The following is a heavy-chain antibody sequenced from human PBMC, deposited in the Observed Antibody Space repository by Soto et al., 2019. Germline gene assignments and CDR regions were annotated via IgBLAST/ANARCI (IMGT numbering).Heavy chain of an antibody. D-gene: IGHD5-12*01. CDR1: GFTFSSYG. Sequence: PGGSLRLSCAASGFTFSSYGMHWVRQAPGKGLEWVAVISYDGSNKYYADSVKGRFTISRGNSKNTLYLQMNSLRAEDTAVYYCAKDVKDNGYSGYDEPWDPRYYYYGMDVWGQGTTVTVSS. V-gene: IGHV3-30*18. CDR3: AKDVKDNGYSGYDEPWDPRYYYYGMDV. J-gene: IGHJ6*02. CDR2: ISYDGSNK.